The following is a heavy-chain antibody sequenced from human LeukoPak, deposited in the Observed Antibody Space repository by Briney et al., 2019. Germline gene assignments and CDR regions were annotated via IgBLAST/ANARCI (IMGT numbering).Heavy chain of an antibody. CDR2: VSYTGNA. CDR3: ARAVAAVAWGSFEY. V-gene: IGHV4-39*07. J-gene: IGHJ4*02. Sequence: SETLSLTCTVCGVSISSSSYYWAWIRQPPGKGLEWIGSVSYTGNAYYIPSLKSRVTISVDTSKNQFSLRLTSVTAADTAVYYCARAVAAVAWGSFEYWGQGTLLTVSS. D-gene: IGHD6-13*01. CDR1: GVSISSSSYY.